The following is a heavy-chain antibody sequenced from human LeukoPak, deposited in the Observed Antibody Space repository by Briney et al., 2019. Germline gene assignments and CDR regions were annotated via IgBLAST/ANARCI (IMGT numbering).Heavy chain of an antibody. CDR3: ARLYDRSAYGAFDI. V-gene: IGHV3-66*02. CDR2: LYGGGST. J-gene: IGHJ3*02. Sequence: PGGSLRLSCAASGFTVSSNYMGWVRQAPGKGLEWVSVLYGGGSTYYPDAVKGRFTISRDNSQNTLDLQMDSLRAEDTAVYYCARLYDRSAYGAFDIWGQGTMVTVSS. D-gene: IGHD3-22*01. CDR1: GFTVSSNY.